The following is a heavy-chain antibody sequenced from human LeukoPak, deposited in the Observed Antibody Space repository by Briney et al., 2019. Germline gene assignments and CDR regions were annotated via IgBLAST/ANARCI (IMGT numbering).Heavy chain of an antibody. D-gene: IGHD2-2*02. CDR2: ISAYNGNT. CDR1: GYTFTSYG. CDR3: ARVGYCSSTSCYIFWLFDP. V-gene: IGHV1-18*01. Sequence: ASVKVSCKASGYTFTSYGISWVRQAPGQGLEWMGWISAYNGNTNYAQKLQGRVTMTTDTSTSTAYMELRSLRSDDTAVYYCARVGYCSSTSCYIFWLFDPWGQGTLVTVSS. J-gene: IGHJ5*02.